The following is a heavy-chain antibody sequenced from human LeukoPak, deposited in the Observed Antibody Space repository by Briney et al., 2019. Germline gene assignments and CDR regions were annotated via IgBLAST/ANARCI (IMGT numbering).Heavy chain of an antibody. J-gene: IGHJ5*02. CDR3: ARDRGGSYVQA. V-gene: IGHV1-18*01. Sequence: GASVKVSCKASGYRFNTYGITWVRQAPGQGLEWMGWINTDNGKTNYAHRLQGRVTVTKDTSTSTSYMELRSLTSDDTAVYYCARDRGGSYVQAWGQGTLVTVSS. D-gene: IGHD1-26*01. CDR1: GYRFNTYG. CDR2: INTDNGKT.